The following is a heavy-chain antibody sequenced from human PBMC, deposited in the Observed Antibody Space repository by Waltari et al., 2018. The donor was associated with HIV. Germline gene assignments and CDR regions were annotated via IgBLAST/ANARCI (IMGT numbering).Heavy chain of an antibody. CDR2: IYPGDSDT. J-gene: IGHJ4*02. Sequence: EVQLVQSGAEVKKPGESLKISCKGSGYSFTSYWIGWVRQMPGKGLEWMGIIYPGDSDTGYRPSFQGQVTIAADQSISTAYLQWGSLKASDTAMYYCARLGSLYSSSWEVYYFDYWGQGTLVTVSS. V-gene: IGHV5-51*03. CDR3: ARLGSLYSSSWEVYYFDY. D-gene: IGHD6-13*01. CDR1: GYSFTSYW.